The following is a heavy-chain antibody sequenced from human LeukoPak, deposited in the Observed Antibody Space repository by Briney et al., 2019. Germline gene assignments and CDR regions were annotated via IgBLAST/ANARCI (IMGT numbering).Heavy chain of an antibody. Sequence: PSGTLSLTCTVSGGSISSGDYYWSWIRQPPGKGLEWIGYIYYSGSTYYNPSLKSRVTISVDTSKNQFSLKLSSVTAADTAVYYCASPVADFWSGYYIDYWGQGTLVTVSS. CDR1: GGSISSGDYY. CDR3: ASPVADFWSGYYIDY. V-gene: IGHV4-30-4*01. J-gene: IGHJ4*02. D-gene: IGHD3-3*01. CDR2: IYYSGST.